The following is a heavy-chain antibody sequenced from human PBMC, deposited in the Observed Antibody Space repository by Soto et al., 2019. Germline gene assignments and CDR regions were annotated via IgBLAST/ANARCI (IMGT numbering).Heavy chain of an antibody. CDR2: IIPIFGTA. CDR3: AGDSALRFLEWFSDYYGMDV. Sequence: GASVKVSCKASGGTFSSYAISWVRQAPGQGLEWMGGIIPIFGTANYAQKFQGRVTITADESTSTAYMELSSLRSEDTAVYYCAGDSALRFLEWFSDYYGMDVWGQGTTVTVSS. CDR1: GGTFSSYA. V-gene: IGHV1-69*13. D-gene: IGHD3-3*01. J-gene: IGHJ6*02.